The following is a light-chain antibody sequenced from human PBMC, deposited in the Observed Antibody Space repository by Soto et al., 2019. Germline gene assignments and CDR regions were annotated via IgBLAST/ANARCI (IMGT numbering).Light chain of an antibody. CDR3: QHYSTYPRT. J-gene: IGKJ1*01. CDR1: QSIGGW. Sequence: DIQMTQSPSTRSASVEDRCTITFRASQSIGGWLAWYQQKPGKAPQFLIYAASTLQSGVPSRFSGSGSGTEFILTISSLQPDDFATYYCQHYSTYPRTFGQGTKVDIK. V-gene: IGKV1-5*01. CDR2: AAS.